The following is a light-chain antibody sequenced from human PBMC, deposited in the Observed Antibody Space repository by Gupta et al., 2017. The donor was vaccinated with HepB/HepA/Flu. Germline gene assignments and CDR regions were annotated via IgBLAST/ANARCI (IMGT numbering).Light chain of an antibody. CDR2: GSA. CDR1: QSVSSSY. Sequence: IVLHQSAGTRSLSARERATLSCRASQSVSSSYLAWYQQKPGQAPRLLIYGSASRATGIPGRFSGSGSGTDFTLTISRLEPEDFAVYYCQQYGSSPPITFGQGTRLEIK. V-gene: IGKV3-20*01. J-gene: IGKJ5*01. CDR3: QQYGSSPPIT.